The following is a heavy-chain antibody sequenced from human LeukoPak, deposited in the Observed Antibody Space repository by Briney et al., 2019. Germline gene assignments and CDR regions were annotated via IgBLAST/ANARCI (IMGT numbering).Heavy chain of an antibody. Sequence: PSGTLSLTCAVSGGSISRSNWWSWVRQPPGKGLEWIGEIYHSGSTNYNPSLKSRVTISVDTSKNQFSLKLSSVTAADTAVYYCARVSDGWYGNWGQGTLVTVSS. CDR1: GGSISRSNW. CDR3: ARVSDGWYGN. CDR2: IYHSGST. V-gene: IGHV4-4*02. D-gene: IGHD6-19*01. J-gene: IGHJ4*02.